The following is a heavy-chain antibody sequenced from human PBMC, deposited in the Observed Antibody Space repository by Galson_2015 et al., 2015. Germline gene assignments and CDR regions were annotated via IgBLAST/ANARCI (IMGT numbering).Heavy chain of an antibody. J-gene: IGHJ4*02. CDR2: ITPIFGTV. D-gene: IGHD2/OR15-2a*01. CDR3: ARTSHDCNRAPCSFAY. V-gene: IGHV1-69*06. Sequence: SVNVCCKASGGGFTSYRISWVRQVPGQGLEWVGGITPIFGTVNYTQKFQVRVTITANKSTTTAYMEMSRLASEDPAMYACARTSHDCNRAPCSFAYWGQGTRVTVSS. CDR1: GGGFTSYR.